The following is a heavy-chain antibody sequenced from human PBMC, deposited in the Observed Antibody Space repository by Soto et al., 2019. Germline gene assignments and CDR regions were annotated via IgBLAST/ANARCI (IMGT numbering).Heavy chain of an antibody. J-gene: IGHJ4*02. CDR3: ARGGDILTCYYRAVYY. CDR1: GFTFSSYG. V-gene: IGHV3-33*01. CDR2: IWYDGSNK. Sequence: QVQLVESGGGVVQPGRSLRLSCAASGFTFSSYGMHWVRQAPGKGLEWVAVIWYDGSNKYYADSVKGRFTISRDNSKNKLDLKMKSLRAEDTAGYYWARGGDILTCYYRAVYYWGQGTLVTVSS. D-gene: IGHD3-9*01.